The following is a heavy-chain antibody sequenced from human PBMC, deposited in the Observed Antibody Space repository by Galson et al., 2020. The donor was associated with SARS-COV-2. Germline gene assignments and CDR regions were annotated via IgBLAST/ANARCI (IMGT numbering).Heavy chain of an antibody. CDR2: IYYSGRT. J-gene: IGHJ4*02. D-gene: IGHD2-21*01. CDR3: ARHYGTLTHIVVVIAPFYFDY. V-gene: IGHV4-39*01. CDR1: GGSISSSSYY. Sequence: SETLSLTCTVSGGSISSSSYYWGWIRQPPGKGLEWIGSIYYSGRTYYNPSLKSRVTISVDTSKNQFSLKLSSVTAADTAVYYCARHYGTLTHIVVVIAPFYFDYWGQGTLVTVSS.